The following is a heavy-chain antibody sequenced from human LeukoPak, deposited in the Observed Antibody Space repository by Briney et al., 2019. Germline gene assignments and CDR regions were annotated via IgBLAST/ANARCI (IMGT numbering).Heavy chain of an antibody. CDR2: IWYDASNK. Sequence: GGSLRLSCAASGFSFSNFGMHWVRQAPGKGLEWVAVIWYDASNKYYADSVKGRFTISRDNSKNTLYLQMNSLRDDDTAVYYCVRGVGVSRFNYLDSWGQGTLVIVSS. D-gene: IGHD6-13*01. V-gene: IGHV3-33*01. CDR1: GFSFSNFG. CDR3: VRGVGVSRFNYLDS. J-gene: IGHJ4*02.